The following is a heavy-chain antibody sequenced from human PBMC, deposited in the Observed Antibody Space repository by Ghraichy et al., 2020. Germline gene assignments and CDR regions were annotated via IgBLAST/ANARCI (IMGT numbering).Heavy chain of an antibody. D-gene: IGHD3-3*01. J-gene: IGHJ4*02. CDR2: INGSGTST. CDR3: TPFSNYGWGHDFPTKY. CDR1: GFAISNNW. V-gene: IGHV3-74*01. Sequence: GGSLRLSCAASGFAISNNWMHWVRHAPGKGLVWVSRINGSGTSTNYADSVKGRFTISRDNAKNTLYLQMNSLRAEDTAVYYCTPFSNYGWGHDFPTKYWGQATVVIVSS.